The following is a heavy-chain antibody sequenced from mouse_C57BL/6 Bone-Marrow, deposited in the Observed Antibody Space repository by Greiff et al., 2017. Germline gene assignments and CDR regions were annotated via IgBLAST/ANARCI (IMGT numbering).Heavy chain of an antibody. J-gene: IGHJ2*01. D-gene: IGHD4-1*01. V-gene: IGHV14-4*01. CDR2: IDPENGDT. CDR1: GFNIKDDY. CDR3: TTVPELGVDY. Sequence: VQLQQSGAELVRPGASVKLSCTASGFNIKDDYMHWVKQRPEQGLEWIGWIDPENGDTEYASKFQGKATITADTSSNTAYLQLSSLTSEDTAVYYCTTVPELGVDYWGQGTTLTVSS.